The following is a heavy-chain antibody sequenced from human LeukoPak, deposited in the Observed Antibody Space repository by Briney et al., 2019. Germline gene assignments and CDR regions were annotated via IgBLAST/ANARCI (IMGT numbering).Heavy chain of an antibody. V-gene: IGHV3-7*03. J-gene: IGHJ6*02. Sequence: PGGSLRLSCAASGFTFSNYWMSWVRQAPGKGLEWVANIKQDGSEKYYMDSVKGRFTISRDNAKNSLYLQMNSLRAEDTAVYYCARYSGSYEVNYYYYYGMDVWGQGTTVTVS. D-gene: IGHD1-26*01. CDR3: ARYSGSYEVNYYYYYGMDV. CDR1: GFTFSNYW. CDR2: IKQDGSEK.